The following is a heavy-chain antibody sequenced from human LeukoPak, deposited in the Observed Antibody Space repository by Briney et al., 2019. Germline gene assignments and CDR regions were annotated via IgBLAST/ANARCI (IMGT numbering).Heavy chain of an antibody. Sequence: GSLRLSCTASGFTFSSYTMSWVRQAPGKGLKWVSTITTGGPNTYYADSVKGRFTVSRDDSKNTLYLQMNSLRAEDTAVYYCAKDGGLWVSAHWGDSWGRGTLVSVSS. J-gene: IGHJ4*02. CDR2: ITTGGPNT. CDR1: GFTFSSYT. V-gene: IGHV3-23*01. D-gene: IGHD7-27*01. CDR3: AKDGGLWVSAHWGDS.